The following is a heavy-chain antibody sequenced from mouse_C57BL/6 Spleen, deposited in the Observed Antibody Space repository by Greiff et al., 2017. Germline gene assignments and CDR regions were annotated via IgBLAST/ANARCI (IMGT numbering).Heavy chain of an antibody. D-gene: IGHD2-4*01. V-gene: IGHV1-81*01. CDR3: ARTYYDYDFNY. J-gene: IGHJ2*01. Sequence: QVQLKQSGAELARPGASVKLSCKASGYTFTSYGISWVKQRTGQGLEWIGEIYPRSGNTYYNEKFKGKATLTAYKSSSTAYMELRSLTSEDSAVYFCARTYYDYDFNYWGQGTTLTVSS. CDR1: GYTFTSYG. CDR2: IYPRSGNT.